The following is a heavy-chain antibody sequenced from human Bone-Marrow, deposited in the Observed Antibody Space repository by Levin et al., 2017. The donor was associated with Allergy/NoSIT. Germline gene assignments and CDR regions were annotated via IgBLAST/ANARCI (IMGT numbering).Heavy chain of an antibody. J-gene: IGHJ6*03. Sequence: PGGSLRLSCAASGFTFSSYSMNWVRQAPGKGLEWVSSISSSSSYIYYADSVKGRFTISRDNAKNSLYLQMNSLRAEDTAVYYCVRTNIVVVVAANRYYYYYMDVWGKGTTVTVSS. CDR1: GFTFSSYS. CDR3: VRTNIVVVVAANRYYYYYMDV. D-gene: IGHD2-15*01. CDR2: ISSSSSYI. V-gene: IGHV3-21*01.